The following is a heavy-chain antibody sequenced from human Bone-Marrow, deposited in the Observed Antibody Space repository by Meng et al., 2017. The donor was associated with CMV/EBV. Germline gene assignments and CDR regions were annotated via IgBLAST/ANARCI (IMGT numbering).Heavy chain of an antibody. Sequence: ASVKVSCKAFGYTFSSYGITWVRQAPGQGLEWMGWISPHNGDTDYAQKFQGRVTMTRNTSISTAYMELSSLRSDDTAVYYCARGRSQGSGYSSGRYEGYFDDWGQGTLVTVSS. CDR1: GYTFSSYG. CDR3: ARGRSQGSGYSSGRYEGYFDD. D-gene: IGHD6-19*01. V-gene: IGHV1-8*02. J-gene: IGHJ4*02. CDR2: ISPHNGDT.